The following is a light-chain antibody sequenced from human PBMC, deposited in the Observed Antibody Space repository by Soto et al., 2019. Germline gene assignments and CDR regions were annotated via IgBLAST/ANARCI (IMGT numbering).Light chain of an antibody. Sequence: QSVLTQPASVSGSPGQSITISCTGTSSDVGGYNYVSWYQLHPGKAPKLMIYGVSNRPSGVSNRFSGSKSGNTASLTISGLHAEDEADYYCSSYTSSSSYYVFGTGTKLTVL. CDR2: GVS. CDR1: SSDVGGYNY. CDR3: SSYTSSSSYYV. V-gene: IGLV2-14*01. J-gene: IGLJ1*01.